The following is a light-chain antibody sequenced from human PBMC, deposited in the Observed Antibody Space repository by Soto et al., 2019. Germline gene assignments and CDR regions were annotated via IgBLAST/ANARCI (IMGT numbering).Light chain of an antibody. CDR3: QQYNNWPPWT. Sequence: IVMTQSPVTVSVAPGERATLSCMSSQSVSSNLAWYQQKPGQAPRLLIYGASTRATGIPARFSGSGSGTEFTLTISRLQSEAFAVYYCQQYNNWPPWTFGQGTKVDIK. CDR2: GAS. CDR1: QSVSSN. J-gene: IGKJ1*01. V-gene: IGKV3-15*01.